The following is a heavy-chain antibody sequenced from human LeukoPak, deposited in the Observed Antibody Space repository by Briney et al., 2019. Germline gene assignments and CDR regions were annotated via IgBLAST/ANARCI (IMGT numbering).Heavy chain of an antibody. J-gene: IGHJ4*02. D-gene: IGHD6-13*01. Sequence: PGGSLRLSCAASGFTFSSYSMNWVRQAPGKGLEWVSSISSSSSYIYYADSVKGRFTISRDNAKNSLYLQMNSLRAEDTAVYYCARAYSSSWHEQLVVYFDYWGQGTLVTVSS. CDR2: ISSSSSYI. CDR1: GFTFSSYS. CDR3: ARAYSSSWHEQLVVYFDY. V-gene: IGHV3-21*01.